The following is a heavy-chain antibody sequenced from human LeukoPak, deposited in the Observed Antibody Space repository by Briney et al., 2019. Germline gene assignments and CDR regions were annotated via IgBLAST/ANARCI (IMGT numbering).Heavy chain of an antibody. CDR2: IYTSGST. J-gene: IGHJ4*02. V-gene: IGHV4-4*07. CDR1: GGSISSYY. D-gene: IGHD3-16*02. Sequence: SETLSLTCTVSGGSISSYYWSWIRQPAGKGLEWIGRIYTSGSTNYNPSLKSRVTMSVDTSKNQLSLKLSSVTAEDTAVYYCAREYDYVWGSYRRFDYWGQGTLVTVSS. CDR3: AREYDYVWGSYRRFDY.